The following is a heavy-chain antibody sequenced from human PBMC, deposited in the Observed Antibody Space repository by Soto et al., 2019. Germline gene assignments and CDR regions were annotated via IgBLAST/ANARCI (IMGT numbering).Heavy chain of an antibody. V-gene: IGHV3-7*03. CDR2: IKQDGSEK. CDR1: GFTFSSYW. CDR3: ARARASGWYGDFDY. D-gene: IGHD6-19*01. J-gene: IGHJ4*02. Sequence: GGSLRLSCAASGFTFSSYWMSWVRQAPGKGLEWVANIKQDGSEKYYVDSVKGRFTISRDNAKNSLYLQMNSLRAEDTAVYYCARARASGWYGDFDYWGQGTLVTVSS.